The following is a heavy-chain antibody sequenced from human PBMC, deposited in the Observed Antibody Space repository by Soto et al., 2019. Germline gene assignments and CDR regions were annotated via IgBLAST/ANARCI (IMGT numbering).Heavy chain of an antibody. CDR1: GYTFTSYD. CDR3: ARRAETNGWNGFGADKYYFDF. D-gene: IGHD1-1*01. CDR2: MNPNTGNS. V-gene: IGHV1-8*01. Sequence: ASVKVSCKASGYTFTSYDIYWVRQATGQGLEWMGWMNPNTGNSGYAQKFQGRVTVTSDTSINTVHMELSSLRSEDTAVYYCARRAETNGWNGFGADKYYFDFWGQGTLVTVPS. J-gene: IGHJ4*02.